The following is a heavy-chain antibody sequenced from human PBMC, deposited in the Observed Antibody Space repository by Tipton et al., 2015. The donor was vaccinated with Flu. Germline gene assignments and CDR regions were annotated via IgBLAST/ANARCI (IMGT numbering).Heavy chain of an antibody. Sequence: TLSLTCTVSGGSISRNYWSWIRQPPVKGLEWIGYIYYSGSTNYNPSLKSRVTISVDTSKNQFSLKLSSVTAADTAVYSCARGAVAGTVDYWGQGTLVTVSS. D-gene: IGHD6-19*01. CDR1: GGSISRNY. CDR2: IYYSGST. J-gene: IGHJ4*02. V-gene: IGHV4-59*01. CDR3: ARGAVAGTVDY.